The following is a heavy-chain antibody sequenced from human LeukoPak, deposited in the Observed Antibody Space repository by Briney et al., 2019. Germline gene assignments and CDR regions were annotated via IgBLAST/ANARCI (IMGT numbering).Heavy chain of an antibody. CDR2: IYYSGST. V-gene: IGHV4-59*08. CDR3: ASYTPSRDYFDY. D-gene: IGHD4-4*01. J-gene: IGHJ4*02. Sequence: SETLSLTCTVSGGSISSYYWSWLRQPPGKGLEWIGYIYYSGSTNYNPSLKSRVTISVDTSKNQFSLKLSSVTAANTAVYYCASYTPSRDYFDYWGQGTLVTVSS. CDR1: GGSISSYY.